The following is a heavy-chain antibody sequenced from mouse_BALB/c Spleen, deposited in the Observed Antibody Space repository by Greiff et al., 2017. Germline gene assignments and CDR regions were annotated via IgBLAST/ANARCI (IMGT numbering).Heavy chain of an antibody. CDR3: ARRGLRGWFAY. J-gene: IGHJ3*01. D-gene: IGHD2-2*01. Sequence: VQLQQSGAELMKPGASVKISCKATGYTFSSYWIEWVKQRPGHGLEWIGEILPGSGSTNYNEKFKGKATFTADTSSNTAYMQLSSLTSEDSAVYYCARRGLRGWFAYWGQGTLVTVSA. CDR2: ILPGSGST. CDR1: GYTFSSYW. V-gene: IGHV1-9*01.